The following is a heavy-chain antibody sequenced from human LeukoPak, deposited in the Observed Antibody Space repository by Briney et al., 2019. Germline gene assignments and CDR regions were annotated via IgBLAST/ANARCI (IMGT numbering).Heavy chain of an antibody. Sequence: SETLSLTCTVSGGSISSYYWSWIRQPPGKGLEGIGYIYYSGSTNYNPSLKSRVTISVDTSKNQFSLKLSSVTAADTAVYYCATDYGSGSYRAFDYWGQGTLVTVSS. V-gene: IGHV4-59*01. CDR2: IYYSGST. D-gene: IGHD3-10*01. CDR3: ATDYGSGSYRAFDY. CDR1: GGSISSYY. J-gene: IGHJ4*02.